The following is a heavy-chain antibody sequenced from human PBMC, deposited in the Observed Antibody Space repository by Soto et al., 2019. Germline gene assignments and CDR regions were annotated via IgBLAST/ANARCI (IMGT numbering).Heavy chain of an antibody. D-gene: IGHD2-21*01. J-gene: IGHJ3*02. CDR2: IIPSSGVA. Sequence: GASVKVSCKVSGYTFTKYYMHWVRQAPGQGLEWMGWIIPSSGVANYAQKFQGRVTMTRDTTISTAYMELSRLRSDDTAVYYCAKNLLVTIPDGFDIRGQGTMVTVSS. V-gene: IGHV1-2*02. CDR1: GYTFTKYY. CDR3: AKNLLVTIPDGFDI.